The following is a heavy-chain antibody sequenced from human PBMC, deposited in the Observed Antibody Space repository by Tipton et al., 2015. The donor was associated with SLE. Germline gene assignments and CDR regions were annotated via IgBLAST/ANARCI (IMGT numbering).Heavy chain of an antibody. CDR1: GGSFSGYY. J-gene: IGHJ3*02. D-gene: IGHD6-19*01. V-gene: IGHV4-34*01. Sequence: TLPLTCAVYGGSFSGYYWSWIRQPPGKGLEWIGEINHSGSTNYNPSLKSRVTISVNTSKNQFSLKLSSVTAADTAVYYCARASIAVAENDAFDIWGQGTMVTVSS. CDR3: ARASIAVAENDAFDI. CDR2: INHSGST.